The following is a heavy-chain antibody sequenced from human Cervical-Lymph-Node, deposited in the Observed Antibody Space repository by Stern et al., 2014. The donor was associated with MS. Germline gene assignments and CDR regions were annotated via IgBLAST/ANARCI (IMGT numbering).Heavy chain of an antibody. CDR1: GFTFSSYT. J-gene: IGHJ4*02. V-gene: IGHV3-30-3*01. CDR2: ISYDGNSK. CDR3: ARDGRSV. Sequence: VQLVESGGGVVQPGRSLRLSCAASGFTFSSYTMHWVRQAPGKGLEWVAVISYDGNSKFYADSVKVRFTISRDNSKNTLFLQMNSLRTEDTAVYYCARDGRSVWGQGTLVTVSS.